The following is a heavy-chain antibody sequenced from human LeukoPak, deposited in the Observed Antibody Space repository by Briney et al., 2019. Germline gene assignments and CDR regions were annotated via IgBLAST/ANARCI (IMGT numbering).Heavy chain of an antibody. CDR3: TTRGSGSYTFDY. D-gene: IGHD3-10*01. CDR2: ISYDGSNK. CDR1: GFTFSSYA. V-gene: IGHV3-30*04. Sequence: GRSLRLSCAASGFTFSSYAMHWVRQAPGKGLEWVAVISYDGSNKYYADSVKGRFTISRDNSENTLYLQMNSLRAEDTAVYYCTTRGSGSYTFDYWGQGTLVTVSS. J-gene: IGHJ4*02.